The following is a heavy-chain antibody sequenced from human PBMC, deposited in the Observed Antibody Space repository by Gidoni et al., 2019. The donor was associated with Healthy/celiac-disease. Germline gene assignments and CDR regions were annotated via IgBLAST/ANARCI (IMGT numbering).Heavy chain of an antibody. CDR1: GFTFSSYA. J-gene: IGHJ4*02. Sequence: EVQLLESGGGWVQPGGSLRLSCAASGFTFSSYAMSWVRQAPGKGRGWVSAISGSGGSTYYADSVKGRFTISGDNSKNQLYLQMNSLRAEDTAVYYCAAVVVITTTPHWGQGTLVTVSS. D-gene: IGHD3-22*01. V-gene: IGHV3-23*01. CDR3: AAVVVITTTPH. CDR2: ISGSGGST.